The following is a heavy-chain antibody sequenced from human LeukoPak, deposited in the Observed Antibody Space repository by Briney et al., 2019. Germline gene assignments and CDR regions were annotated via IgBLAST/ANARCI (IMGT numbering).Heavy chain of an antibody. Sequence: ASVKVSCKASGYTFTSYGISWVRQAPGQGLEWMGWISAYNGNTNYAQKLQGRVTMTTDTSTSTAYMELSRLRSDDTAVYYCARAPYYDILTGYYRAFDYWGQGTLVTVSS. J-gene: IGHJ4*02. D-gene: IGHD3-9*01. V-gene: IGHV1-18*01. CDR3: ARAPYYDILTGYYRAFDY. CDR2: ISAYNGNT. CDR1: GYTFTSYG.